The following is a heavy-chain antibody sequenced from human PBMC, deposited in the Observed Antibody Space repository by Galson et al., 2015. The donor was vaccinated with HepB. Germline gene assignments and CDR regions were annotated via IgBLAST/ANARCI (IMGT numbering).Heavy chain of an antibody. J-gene: IGHJ6*02. CDR1: RFTFNTYA. D-gene: IGHD2-2*01. CDR2: ISGSGYT. CDR3: AKGGYCSSTSCARGRNYGMDV. Sequence: SLRLSCAASRFTFNTYAMTWVRQAPGKGLEWLSVISGSGYTYYADSVKGRFTISRDNSRNTLYLQMDRLRAEDTAVYYCAKGGYCSSTSCARGRNYGMDVWGQGTTVTVSS. V-gene: IGHV3-23*01.